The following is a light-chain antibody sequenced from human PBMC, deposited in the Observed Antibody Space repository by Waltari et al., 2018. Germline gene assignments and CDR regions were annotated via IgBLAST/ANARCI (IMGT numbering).Light chain of an antibody. J-gene: IGKJ1*01. V-gene: IGKV2-28*01. Sequence: DIVMTQSPLSLPVIPGEPASISCRSSQSLLHSNGYNYLDWYLQKPGQSPQLLIYLGSDRASGVPDRFSGSGSGTDFTLKISRVEADDVGVYYCMQPLQTPWTFGQGTKVEIK. CDR2: LGS. CDR3: MQPLQTPWT. CDR1: QSLLHSNGYNY.